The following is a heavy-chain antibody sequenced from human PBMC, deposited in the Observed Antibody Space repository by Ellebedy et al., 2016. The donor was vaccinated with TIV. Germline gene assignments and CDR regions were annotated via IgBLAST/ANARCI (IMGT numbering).Heavy chain of an antibody. CDR1: GGSISSYY. CDR2: IYYSGST. J-gene: IGHJ3*02. CDR3: ARPKGGIAVVVGAFDI. D-gene: IGHD6-19*01. V-gene: IGHV4-59*08. Sequence: GSLRLXCTVSGGSISSYYWSWIRQPPGKGLEWIGYIYYSGSTNYNPSLKSRVTISVDTSKNQFSLKLSSVTAADTAVYYCARPKGGIAVVVGAFDIWGQGTMVTVSS.